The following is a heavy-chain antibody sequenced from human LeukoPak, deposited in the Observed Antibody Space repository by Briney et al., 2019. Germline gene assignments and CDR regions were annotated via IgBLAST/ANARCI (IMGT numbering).Heavy chain of an antibody. CDR1: GFTFSRYG. CDR3: AKGSEALVTTMGEEY. D-gene: IGHD2-21*02. Sequence: QTGRSLRLSCAASGFTFSRYGMHWVRQAPGKGLQWVTFISYDGSNKYYADSVKGRFTISRDNSKNTLYLQMNSLRAEDTAVYFCAKGSEALVTTMGEEYWGQGTLVTVSS. CDR2: ISYDGSNK. V-gene: IGHV3-30*18. J-gene: IGHJ4*02.